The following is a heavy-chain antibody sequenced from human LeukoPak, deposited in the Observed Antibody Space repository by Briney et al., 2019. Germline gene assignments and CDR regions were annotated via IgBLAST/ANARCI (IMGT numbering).Heavy chain of an antibody. V-gene: IGHV4-59*01. CDR2: IYYSGST. J-gene: IGHJ6*02. CDR1: GGSISSYY. CDR3: ARALLPYYYYGMDV. Sequence: TPSETLSLTCTVSGGSISSYYWSWIRQPPGKGLEWIGYIYYSGSTNYNPSLKSRVTISVDTSKNQFSLKLSSVTAADTAVYYCARALLPYYYYGMDVWGQGTTVTVSS.